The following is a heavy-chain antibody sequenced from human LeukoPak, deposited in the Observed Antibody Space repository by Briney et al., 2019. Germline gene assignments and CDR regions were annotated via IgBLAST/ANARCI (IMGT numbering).Heavy chain of an antibody. V-gene: IGHV5-51*01. J-gene: IGHJ4*02. D-gene: IGHD6-19*01. CDR3: ARLVSSGWYLDY. Sequence: GESLKSSCKGSGYCFTSYWIGWVRQMPGEGLEGMGIIYPGDSDTRYSPSYQGQVTISADKSISTAYLQWSSLKASDTAMYYCARLVSSGWYLDYWGQGTLVTVSS. CDR2: IYPGDSDT. CDR1: GYCFTSYW.